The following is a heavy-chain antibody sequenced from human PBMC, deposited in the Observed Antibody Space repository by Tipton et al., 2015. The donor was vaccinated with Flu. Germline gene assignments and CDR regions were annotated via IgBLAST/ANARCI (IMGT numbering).Heavy chain of an antibody. D-gene: IGHD3-22*01. CDR2: ISTYNGYT. V-gene: IGHV1-18*01. CDR3: ARGTGTTFDSTGYYSDDAFDL. Sequence: QLVQSGAEVKKPGASVKVSCKASGYTFLHYGIAWVRQAPGQGLEWMGWISTYNGYTNYGQKLQGRVTMTTETSTSTAYMELRSLRSDDTAVYYCARGTGTTFDSTGYYSDDAFDLWGQGTMVTVSS. J-gene: IGHJ3*01. CDR1: GYTFLHYG.